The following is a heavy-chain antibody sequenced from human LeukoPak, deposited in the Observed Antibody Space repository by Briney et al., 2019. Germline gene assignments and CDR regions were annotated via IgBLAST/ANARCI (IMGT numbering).Heavy chain of an antibody. CDR3: AKDQYSSSWYYFDY. CDR2: ISYDGSNK. Sequence: PGGSLRLSCAASGFTFSSYAMHWVRQAPGKGLEWVAVISYDGSNKYYADSVKGRFTISRDNSKNTLYLQMNSLRAEGTAVYYCAKDQYSSSWYYFDYWGLGALVTVSS. J-gene: IGHJ4*02. CDR1: GFTFSSYA. D-gene: IGHD6-13*01. V-gene: IGHV3-30-3*01.